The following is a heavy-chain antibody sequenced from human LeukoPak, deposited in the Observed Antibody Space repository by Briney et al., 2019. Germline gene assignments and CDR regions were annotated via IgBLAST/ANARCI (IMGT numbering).Heavy chain of an antibody. V-gene: IGHV4-31*03. CDR3: ARDTVPGDSFDI. CDR2: INYRGSA. Sequence: SQTLSLTCTVSGGSISSVDYYWSWIRQYPGKGLEWIGYINYRGSAYYNPSLKSRVTISVDTSKNQFSLKLTSVTAADTAVYYCARDTVPGDSFDICGQGTMVTVSS. CDR1: GGSISSVDYY. J-gene: IGHJ3*02.